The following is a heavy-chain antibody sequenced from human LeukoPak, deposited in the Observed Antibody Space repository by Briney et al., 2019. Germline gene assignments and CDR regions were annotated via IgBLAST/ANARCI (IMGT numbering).Heavy chain of an antibody. D-gene: IGHD2-21*02. J-gene: IGHJ4*02. CDR1: GGSISSYY. CDR3: ARGLGFVVTAIPTSGYFDY. V-gene: IGHV4-59*12. Sequence: PSETLSLTCTVSGGSISSYYWSWIRQPPGKGLEWIGYIYHSGSTNYNPSLKSRVTISVDTSKNHFSLKLSSVTAADTAVYYCARGLGFVVTAIPTSGYFDYWGQGTLVTVSS. CDR2: IYHSGST.